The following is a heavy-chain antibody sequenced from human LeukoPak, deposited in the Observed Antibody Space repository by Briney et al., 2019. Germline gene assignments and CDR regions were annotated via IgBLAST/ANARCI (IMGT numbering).Heavy chain of an antibody. V-gene: IGHV3-23*01. CDR3: AKGGKWDVTPFDY. J-gene: IGHJ4*02. D-gene: IGHD1-26*01. Sequence: GGSLRLSCAASGFTFTSYSMNWVRQAPGKGLEWVSTISGGGGSTYYADSVKGRFTISRDNSKNTLYLQVNSLRAEDTAVYYCAKGGKWDVTPFDYWGQRTLVTVSS. CDR1: GFTFTSYS. CDR2: ISGGGGST.